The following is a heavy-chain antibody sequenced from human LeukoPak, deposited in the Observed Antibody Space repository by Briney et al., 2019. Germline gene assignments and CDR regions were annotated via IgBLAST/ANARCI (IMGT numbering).Heavy chain of an antibody. CDR1: GFTVSSNY. J-gene: IGHJ3*02. Sequence: GGSLRLSCAASGFTVSSNYMSWVRQAPGKGLEWVSVIYSGGSTYYADSVKGRFTISRDNSKNTLYLQMNSLRAEDTAVYYCARDLPSSSTSWGDAFDIWGQGTMVTVSS. V-gene: IGHV3-66*01. D-gene: IGHD2-2*01. CDR3: ARDLPSSSTSWGDAFDI. CDR2: IYSGGST.